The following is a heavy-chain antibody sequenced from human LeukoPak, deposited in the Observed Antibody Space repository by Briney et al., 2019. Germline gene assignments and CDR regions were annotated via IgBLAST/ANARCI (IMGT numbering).Heavy chain of an antibody. D-gene: IGHD1-26*01. CDR3: ARVLVGATNWFDP. CDR2: IYHSGST. Sequence: NPSETLSLTCAVSGGSISSSNWWSWVRQPPGKGLEWFGEIYHSGSTNYNPSLKSRVTISVDKSKNQFSLKLSSVTAADTAVYYCARVLVGATNWFDPWGQGTLVTVSS. V-gene: IGHV4-4*02. J-gene: IGHJ5*02. CDR1: GGSISSSNW.